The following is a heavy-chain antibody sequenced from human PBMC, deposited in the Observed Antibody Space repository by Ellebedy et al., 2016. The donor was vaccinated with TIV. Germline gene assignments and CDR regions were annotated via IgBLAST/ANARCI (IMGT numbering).Heavy chain of an antibody. CDR3: ARAPRFNSYYYGLDV. CDR2: IYSGGST. V-gene: IGHV3-53*01. D-gene: IGHD1-14*01. CDR1: GFTVSNNY. Sequence: GESLKISCAASGFTVSNNYMTWVRQAPGKGLEWVSAIYSGGSTYYADSVKGRFTISRDNSKNTMYLQMNSLRAEDTAMYYCARAPRFNSYYYGLDVWGQGTTVTVSS. J-gene: IGHJ6*02.